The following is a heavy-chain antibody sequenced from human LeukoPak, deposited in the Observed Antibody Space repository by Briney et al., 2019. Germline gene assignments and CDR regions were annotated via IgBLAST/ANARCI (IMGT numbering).Heavy chain of an antibody. V-gene: IGHV3-21*01. Sequence: GRSLRLSSAPSGFTSTIHSMNWVRPAPGNGLGWVSSISTISSYIYYANSVKFRFTISRDNAKNSLYLQMNSLRAEDTAVYYCARGASKRRSKYYDFWSGSPYYMDVWGKGTTVTVSS. D-gene: IGHD3-3*01. CDR1: GFTSTIHS. J-gene: IGHJ6*03. CDR2: ISTISSYI. CDR3: ARGASKRRSKYYDFWSGSPYYMDV.